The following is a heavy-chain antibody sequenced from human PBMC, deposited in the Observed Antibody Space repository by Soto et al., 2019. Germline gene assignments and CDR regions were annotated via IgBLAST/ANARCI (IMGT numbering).Heavy chain of an antibody. J-gene: IGHJ4*02. CDR2: INDSGST. CDR3: ARGTHKHHSYDRSGLYHYVDY. V-gene: IGHV4-34*01. D-gene: IGHD3-22*01. CDR1: GGSFRDYS. Sequence: SGTLSLTCAVYGGSFRDYSWTWIRQPPGKGLEWIGEINDSGSTNYTPYLARRVTISRDTSKNRFSLKLSSVTAADSAVYYCARGTHKHHSYDRSGLYHYVDYWGQGSLVTVSS.